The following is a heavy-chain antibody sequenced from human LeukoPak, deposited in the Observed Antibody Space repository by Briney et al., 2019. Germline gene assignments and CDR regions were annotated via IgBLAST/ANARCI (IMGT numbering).Heavy chain of an antibody. J-gene: IGHJ4*02. V-gene: IGHV4-39*01. Sequence: WVRQAPGKGLEWVGTIHGSGSTYYNPSLESRVTISVDSSRNQFSLNLRSVAAADTAVYYCARRSTSGYYYFDYWGQGTRVTVSS. CDR3: ARRSTSGYYYFDY. D-gene: IGHD2-2*01. CDR2: IHGSGST.